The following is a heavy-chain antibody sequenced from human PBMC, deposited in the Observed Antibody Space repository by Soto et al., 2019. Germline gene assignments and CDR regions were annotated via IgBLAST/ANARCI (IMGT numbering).Heavy chain of an antibody. Sequence: GGSLRLSCTASGFTFGDYALSCVRQAPGKGLEWVGFIRSKAYGGTTEYAASVKGRFTISRDDSKSIAYLQMNSLKTEDTAVYYCTRVAHYYYYYGMDVWGQGTTVTVSS. CDR3: TRVAHYYYYYGMDV. CDR1: GFTFGDYA. J-gene: IGHJ6*02. CDR2: IRSKAYGGTT. V-gene: IGHV3-49*04.